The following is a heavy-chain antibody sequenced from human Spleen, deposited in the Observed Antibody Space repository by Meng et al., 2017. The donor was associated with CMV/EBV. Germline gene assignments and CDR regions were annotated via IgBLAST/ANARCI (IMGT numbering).Heavy chain of an antibody. V-gene: IGHV3-23*01. CDR3: ARLRSDSTPDF. Sequence: GESLKISCAASGFTFRDYPMDWVRQAPGKGLESIASINAGGTKTYYKDSVRGRFTISRDNSRNTVFLHMYSLTADDTAVYYCARLRSDSTPDFWGQGALVTVSS. J-gene: IGHJ4*02. D-gene: IGHD2-2*01. CDR2: INAGGTKT. CDR1: GFTFRDYP.